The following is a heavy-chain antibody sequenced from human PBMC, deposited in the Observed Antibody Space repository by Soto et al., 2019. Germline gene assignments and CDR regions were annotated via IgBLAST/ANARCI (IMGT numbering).Heavy chain of an antibody. Sequence: QVQLQESGPGLVKPSETLSLTCTLSGGAIHDHHWSFIRQPPGKGLEWIGYIYYNGNTNYNPSLESRVTISVDRSRNQFSLRLTSLTAAHTAVDYCARVRTGYFDYWGRGALVTVSS. CDR1: GGAIHDHH. CDR2: IYYNGNT. V-gene: IGHV4-59*11. CDR3: ARVRTGYFDY. J-gene: IGHJ4*02. D-gene: IGHD3-9*01.